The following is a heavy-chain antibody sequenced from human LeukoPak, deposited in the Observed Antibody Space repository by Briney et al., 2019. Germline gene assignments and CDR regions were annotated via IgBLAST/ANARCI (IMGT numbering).Heavy chain of an antibody. CDR3: ARWVYSSGWGVDI. J-gene: IGHJ3*02. V-gene: IGHV3-7*01. Sequence: GGSLRLSCAASGFSFSTYWMSWVRQAPWRGLEWVANIKPHGSEKYYVDSVKGRFTISRDNAENSLYLQVNSLTVEDTAVHYCARWVYSSGWGVDIWGQGTMVTVSS. CDR2: IKPHGSEK. CDR1: GFSFSTYW. D-gene: IGHD6-19*01.